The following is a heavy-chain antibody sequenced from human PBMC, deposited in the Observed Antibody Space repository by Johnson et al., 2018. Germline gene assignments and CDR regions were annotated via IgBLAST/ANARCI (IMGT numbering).Heavy chain of an antibody. D-gene: IGHD6-6*01. CDR1: GFTFSSYW. CDR2: INSDGSTP. Sequence: VQLQESGGGLVQPGGSLRLSCAASGFTFSSYWMHWVRQAPGKGLVWVSRINSDGSTPNYADSGKGRFTISRDNAKNTLYLEMNSLRAEDTAVYYCAELSSSTFDIWGQGTVVTVSS. CDR3: AELSSSTFDI. V-gene: IGHV3-74*01. J-gene: IGHJ3*02.